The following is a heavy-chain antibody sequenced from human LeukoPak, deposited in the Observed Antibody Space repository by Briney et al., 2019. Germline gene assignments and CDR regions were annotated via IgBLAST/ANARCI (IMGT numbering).Heavy chain of an antibody. Sequence: PGGSLRLSCAAFGFTFSSYGMHWVRQAPGKGLEWVAVISYDGSNKYYADSVKGRFTISRDNSKNTLYLQMNSLRAEDTAVYYCANLCSGGSCFDYWGQGTLVTVSS. J-gene: IGHJ4*02. CDR3: ANLCSGGSCFDY. D-gene: IGHD2-15*01. V-gene: IGHV3-30*18. CDR1: GFTFSSYG. CDR2: ISYDGSNK.